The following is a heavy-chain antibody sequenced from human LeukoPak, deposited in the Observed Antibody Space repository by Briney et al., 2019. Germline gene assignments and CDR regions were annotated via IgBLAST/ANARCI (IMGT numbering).Heavy chain of an antibody. D-gene: IGHD6-19*01. V-gene: IGHV4-39*07. CDR1: GGSISSSSYY. CDR2: IYYSGGT. J-gene: IGHJ4*02. Sequence: SETLSLTCTVSGGSISSSSYYWGWIRQPPGKGLEWIGSIYYSGGTYYNPSLESRVTISADMSKNQVSLKLSSVTAADTAVYYCAKEDGEEYSSGWYKRNYFDNWGQGTRVTVSS. CDR3: AKEDGEEYSSGWYKRNYFDN.